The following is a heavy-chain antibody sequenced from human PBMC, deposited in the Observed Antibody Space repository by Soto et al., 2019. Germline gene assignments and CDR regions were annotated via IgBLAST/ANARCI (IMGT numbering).Heavy chain of an antibody. CDR3: VRGQWLPRGEY. D-gene: IGHD6-19*01. Sequence: SETLSLTCDVYGGSFSGFFWTWVRQPPGKGLEWIGEINHSGSTNYNPSLKSRVTLSMDMSENQFSLRLTSVTAADTAVYYCVRGQWLPRGEYWGQGTLVTVSS. V-gene: IGHV4-34*01. J-gene: IGHJ4*02. CDR2: INHSGST. CDR1: GGSFSGFF.